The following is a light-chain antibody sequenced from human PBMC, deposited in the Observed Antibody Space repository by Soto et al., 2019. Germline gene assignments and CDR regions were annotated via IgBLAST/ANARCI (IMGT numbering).Light chain of an antibody. Sequence: QSVLTQPASVSDSPGQSITISCTGTSSDVGGSNFVSWYQQHPGKPPKLIICDVANRPSGVSNRFSGSKSGSTASLIISRLQTEDEADYYCVSYKSSTNYVFGTGTKVTVL. V-gene: IGLV2-14*03. CDR3: VSYKSSTNYV. J-gene: IGLJ1*01. CDR1: SSDVGGSNF. CDR2: DVA.